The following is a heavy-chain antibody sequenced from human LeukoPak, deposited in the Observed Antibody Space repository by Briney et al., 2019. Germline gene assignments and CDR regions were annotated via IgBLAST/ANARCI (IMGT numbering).Heavy chain of an antibody. CDR3: ARDLGTTGTTDY. CDR1: GFTFSSYS. V-gene: IGHV3-48*04. Sequence: GGSLRLSCAASGFTFSSYSMTWVRQAPGKGLEWVSYIPSSSSTIYYADSVKGRFTISRDNAKNSLYLQMSSLRAGDTAVYYCARDLGTTGTTDYWGLGTLVTVSS. J-gene: IGHJ4*02. CDR2: IPSSSSTI. D-gene: IGHD1-1*01.